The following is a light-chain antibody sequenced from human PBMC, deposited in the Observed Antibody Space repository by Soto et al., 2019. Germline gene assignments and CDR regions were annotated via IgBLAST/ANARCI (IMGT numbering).Light chain of an antibody. V-gene: IGKV3-11*01. J-gene: IGKJ5*01. CDR2: DAY. CDR3: HQRKHWPPLP. Sequence: EVVLTQSPATLSLSPGETAPLACLASHNVDIYLALYQQKPGQAPRLLIYDAYNRATGIPTRVSGSGSGTDFTRTICSLGPEDSAVYYCHQRKHWPPLPFGQGTRLE. CDR1: HNVDIY.